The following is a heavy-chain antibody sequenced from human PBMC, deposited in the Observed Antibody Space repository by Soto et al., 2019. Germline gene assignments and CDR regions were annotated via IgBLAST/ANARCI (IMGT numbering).Heavy chain of an antibody. CDR3: VREGGREVMDAFPILSYGIDA. CDR2: IKQDGSER. V-gene: IGHV3-7*03. J-gene: IGHJ6*02. Sequence: PGGSLRLSCAASRFTFTSYWMSWVRQAPGKGLEWVANIKQDGSERYYVDSVKGRFTISRDNAKTSLFLQMNNLRADATAVYCFVREGGREVMDAFPILSYGIDACGQATTVTVS. D-gene: IGHD2-8*02. CDR1: RFTFTSYW.